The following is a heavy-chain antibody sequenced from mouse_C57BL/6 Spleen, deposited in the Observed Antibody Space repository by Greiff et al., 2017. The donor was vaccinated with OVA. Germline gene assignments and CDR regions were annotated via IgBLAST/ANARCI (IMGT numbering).Heavy chain of an antibody. CDR1: GFTFSDYY. CDR3: ARERWALDY. CDR2: INYDGSST. J-gene: IGHJ2*01. V-gene: IGHV5-16*01. D-gene: IGHD4-1*01. Sequence: EVQLVESEGGLVQPGSSMKLSCTASGFTFSDYYMAWVRQVPEKGLEWVANINYDGSSTYYLDSLKSRFIISRDNAKNILYLQMSSLKSEDTATYYCARERWALDYWGQGTTLTVSS.